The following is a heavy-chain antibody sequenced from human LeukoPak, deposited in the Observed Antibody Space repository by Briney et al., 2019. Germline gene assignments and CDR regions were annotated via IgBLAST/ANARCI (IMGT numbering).Heavy chain of an antibody. D-gene: IGHD2-2*01. J-gene: IGHJ4*02. Sequence: ASVKVSCKASGYTFTSYYMHWVRQAPGQGLEWMGIINPSGGSTSYAQKFQGRVTMTTDTSTSTAYMELRSLRSDDTAVYYCARGPSIPAAFDYWGQGTLVTVSS. CDR2: INPSGGST. CDR3: ARGPSIPAAFDY. CDR1: GYTFTSYY. V-gene: IGHV1-46*01.